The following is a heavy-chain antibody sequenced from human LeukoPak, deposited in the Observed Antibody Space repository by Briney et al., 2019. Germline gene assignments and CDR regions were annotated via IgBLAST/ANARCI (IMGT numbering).Heavy chain of an antibody. CDR3: AKGGGSWYFDY. D-gene: IGHD3-10*01. Sequence: PGGSLRLSCAASGFTFSNYDMTWVRQAPGKGLEWVSSISGSGNRTYYTDSVKGRFTISRDNSKNTLYLQMNSLGAEDTAVYYCAKGGGSWYFDYWGQGNLVTVSS. CDR1: GFTFSNYD. CDR2: ISGSGNRT. V-gene: IGHV3-23*01. J-gene: IGHJ4*02.